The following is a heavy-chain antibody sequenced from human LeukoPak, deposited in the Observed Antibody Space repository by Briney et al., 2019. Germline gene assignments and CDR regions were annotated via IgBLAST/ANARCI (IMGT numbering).Heavy chain of an antibody. D-gene: IGHD3-10*01. CDR2: IYYSGST. V-gene: IGHV4-39*07. CDR1: GGSISSSSYY. CDR3: ASNWFAVYYYGMDV. J-gene: IGHJ6*02. Sequence: SETLSLTCTVSGGSISSSSYYWGWIRQPPGKGLEWIGSIYYSGSTYYNPSLKSRVTISVDTSKNQFSLKLSSVTAADTAVYYCASNWFAVYYYGMDVWGQGTTVTVSS.